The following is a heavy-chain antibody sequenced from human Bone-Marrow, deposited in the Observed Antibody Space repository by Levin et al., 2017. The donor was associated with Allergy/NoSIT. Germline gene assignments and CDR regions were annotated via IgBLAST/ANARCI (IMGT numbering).Heavy chain of an antibody. J-gene: IGHJ4*02. CDR3: ARKDSVGATDFDY. CDR2: MNPNSGNT. Sequence: GESLKISCKASGYTFTSYDINWVRQATGQGLEWMGWMNPNSGNTGYAQKFQGRVTMTRNTSISTAYMELSSLRSEDTAVYYCARKDSVGATDFDYWGQGTLVTVSS. CDR1: GYTFTSYD. V-gene: IGHV1-8*01. D-gene: IGHD1-26*01.